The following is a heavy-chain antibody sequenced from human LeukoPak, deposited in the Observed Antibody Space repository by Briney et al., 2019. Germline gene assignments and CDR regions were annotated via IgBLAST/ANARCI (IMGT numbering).Heavy chain of an antibody. CDR3: AKDSGYTYGLSPYYFDC. Sequence: GGSLRLSCAASGFTFRSYAMTWVRQAPGRGLEWVSAISGSGGSTYDADSVKGRFTISRDNSKDSLYLQMSSLRAEDTAVYYCAKDSGYTYGLSPYYFDCWGQGTLVTVSA. CDR1: GFTFRSYA. J-gene: IGHJ4*02. V-gene: IGHV3-23*01. D-gene: IGHD5-18*01. CDR2: ISGSGGST.